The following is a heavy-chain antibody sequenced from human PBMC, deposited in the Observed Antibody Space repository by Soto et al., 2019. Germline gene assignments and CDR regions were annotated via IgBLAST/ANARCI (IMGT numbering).Heavy chain of an antibody. CDR3: ARLGMATVETYYFDY. D-gene: IGHD5-12*01. CDR1: GYSFTSYW. Sequence: SGESLKISCKGSGYSFTSYWIGWVRQMPGKGLEWMGIIYPGDSDTRYSPSFQGQVTISADKSISTAYLQWSSLKASDTAMYYCARLGMATVETYYFDYWGQGTLVTV. CDR2: IYPGDSDT. V-gene: IGHV5-51*01. J-gene: IGHJ4*02.